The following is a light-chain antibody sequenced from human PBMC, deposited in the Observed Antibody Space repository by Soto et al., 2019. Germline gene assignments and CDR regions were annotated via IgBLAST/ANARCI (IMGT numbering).Light chain of an antibody. V-gene: IGKV1-5*01. J-gene: IGKJ5*01. Sequence: DIQMTQSPSTLSAYVGERVTITYRASQTIGLSLAWYQRKPGKAPNLLSYAASTVPGGVPSWMRGSGAGTDFTLTISCLKYEDVETYYCQQYYSYPITFGQGTRVEIK. CDR2: AAS. CDR3: QQYYSYPIT. CDR1: QTIGLS.